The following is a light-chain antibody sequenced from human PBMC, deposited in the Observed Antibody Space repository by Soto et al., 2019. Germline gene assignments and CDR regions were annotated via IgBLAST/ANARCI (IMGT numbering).Light chain of an antibody. V-gene: IGKV3-11*01. CDR1: QSLTTN. CDR3: QQRSNWPLT. Sequence: EIVLTQSPGTLSVSPGERAILSCRPSQSLTTNLAWYQQKPGQAPRLLIYDASNRATGIPARFSGSGSGTDFTLTISSLEPEDFAVYYCQQRSNWPLTFGGGTKVDIK. CDR2: DAS. J-gene: IGKJ4*01.